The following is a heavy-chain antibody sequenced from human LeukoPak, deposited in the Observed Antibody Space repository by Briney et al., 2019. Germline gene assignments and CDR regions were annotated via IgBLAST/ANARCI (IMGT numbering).Heavy chain of an antibody. CDR3: AKDQPVYPPVSSSDY. J-gene: IGHJ4*02. Sequence: GGSLRLSCAASGFTFSSYAMSWVRQAPGKGLEWVSAISGSGGSTYYADSVKGRFTISRDNSKNPLYLQMTSLRAEDTAVYYCAKDQPVYPPVSSSDYWGQGTLVTVSS. D-gene: IGHD6-6*01. CDR1: GFTFSSYA. CDR2: ISGSGGST. V-gene: IGHV3-23*01.